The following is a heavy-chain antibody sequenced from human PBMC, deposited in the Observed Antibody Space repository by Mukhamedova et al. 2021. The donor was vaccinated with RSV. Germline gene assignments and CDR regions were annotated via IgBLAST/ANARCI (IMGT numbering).Heavy chain of an antibody. V-gene: IGHV4-59*08. D-gene: IGHD7-27*01. J-gene: IGHJ3*02. CDR3: ARLWGRAEAVEI. CDR2: IFYSGST. Sequence: VRQPPGKGLEWIGYIFYSGSTDYNPSLKSRVTISVDSSKNQFSLKLTSVTAADTAGYYCARLWGRAEAVEIWGQGQLVTGSS.